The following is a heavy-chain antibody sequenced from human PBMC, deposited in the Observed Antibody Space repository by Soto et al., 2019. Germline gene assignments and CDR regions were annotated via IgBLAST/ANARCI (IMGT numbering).Heavy chain of an antibody. V-gene: IGHV3-9*01. Sequence: GGSLRLACAASGFTFDYYAMHWVRQVPGKGLEWVSGINWNSGSIGYGDSVKGRFAISRDNAKNSLHLQMNSLSAEDTAFYYCVKDESINWYSGHFRHWGQGTLVTVSS. D-gene: IGHD6-13*01. CDR2: INWNSGSI. CDR1: GFTFDYYA. J-gene: IGHJ1*01. CDR3: VKDESINWYSGHFRH.